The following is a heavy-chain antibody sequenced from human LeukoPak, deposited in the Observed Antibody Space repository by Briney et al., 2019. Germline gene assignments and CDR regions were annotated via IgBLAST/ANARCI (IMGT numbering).Heavy chain of an antibody. V-gene: IGHV1-69*13. CDR1: GGTFSSYA. CDR2: IIPIFGTA. D-gene: IGHD3-10*01. J-gene: IGHJ3*02. Sequence: SVKVSCKASGGTFSSYAISWVRQAPGQGLEWMGGIIPIFGTANYAQKFQGRVTITADESTSTAYMELSSLRSEDTAVYYCARVWFGEGPYDIWGQGTMVTVSP. CDR3: ARVWFGEGPYDI.